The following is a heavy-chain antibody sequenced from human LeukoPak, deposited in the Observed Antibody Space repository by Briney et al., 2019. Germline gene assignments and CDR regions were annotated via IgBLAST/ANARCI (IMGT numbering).Heavy chain of an antibody. V-gene: IGHV1-8*01. D-gene: IGHD3-3*01. CDR3: ARGRQGNFGVVINY. CDR1: GYTFTSYD. Sequence: ASVKVSCKASGYTFTSYDINWVRQATGQGLEWMGWMNPNSGNTGYAQKFQGRVTMTRNTSISTAYMELSSLRSEDTAVYYRARGRQGNFGVVINYWGQGTLVTVSS. J-gene: IGHJ4*02. CDR2: MNPNSGNT.